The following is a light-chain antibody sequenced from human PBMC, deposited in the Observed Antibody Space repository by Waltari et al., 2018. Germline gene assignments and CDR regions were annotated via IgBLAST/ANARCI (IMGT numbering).Light chain of an antibody. V-gene: IGLV2-8*01. CDR2: EVS. CDR1: SSDVCGYTY. Sequence: QSALTQPPSASGSPGQSVTISCPGTSSDVCGYTYVPWYQQHPGHAPKPMIYEVSKRPSGVPDRFSGSKSGNTASLTVSGLQAEDEADYYCSSYAGSNNLVFGGGTKLTVL. CDR3: SSYAGSNNLV. J-gene: IGLJ2*01.